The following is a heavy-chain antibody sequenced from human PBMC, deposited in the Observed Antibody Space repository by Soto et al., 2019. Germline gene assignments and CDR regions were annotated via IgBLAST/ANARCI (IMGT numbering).Heavy chain of an antibody. CDR2: ISSSSSYI. CDR1: GFTFSSYS. D-gene: IGHD3-10*01. V-gene: IGHV3-21*01. Sequence: GGSLRLSCAASGFTFSSYSMNWVRQAPGKGLEWVSSISSSSSYIYYADSVKGRFTISRDNAKNSLYLQMNSLRAEDTAVYYCARDQPTGIAWRSRSGFDYWGQGTLVTVSS. CDR3: ARDQPTGIAWRSRSGFDY. J-gene: IGHJ4*02.